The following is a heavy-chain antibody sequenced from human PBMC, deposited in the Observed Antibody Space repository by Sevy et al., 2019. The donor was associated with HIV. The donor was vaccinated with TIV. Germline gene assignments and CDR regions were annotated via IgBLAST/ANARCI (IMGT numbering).Heavy chain of an antibody. CDR3: ATGAHLPFDGFHV. J-gene: IGHJ3*01. V-gene: IGHV5-51*01. CDR2: IYPGNSDT. CDR1: GYRIFNNW. Sequence: GKSLKISCQGSGYRIFNNWVAWVRQMTGKGLKWMGMIYPGNSDTRYSAPFQGQVTISADNSIGAAYLQWSSLMPSDTAIYYGATGAHLPFDGFHVWGQGTKVTVSS. D-gene: IGHD1-1*01.